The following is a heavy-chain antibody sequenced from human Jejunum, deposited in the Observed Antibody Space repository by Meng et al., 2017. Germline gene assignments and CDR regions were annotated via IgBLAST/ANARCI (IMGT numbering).Heavy chain of an antibody. Sequence: QVQLVQSGAEVKKPGASVKVSCKASGYTFTSYDINWVRQATGQGLEWMGWMNPNSGNTGYAQKFQGRVTMSSDTSIGTAYMELSSLRSEDTAVYYCARDGDTYVGGYYFDYWGQGTLVTVSS. D-gene: IGHD5-18*01. CDR2: MNPNSGNT. CDR3: ARDGDTYVGGYYFDY. CDR1: GYTFTSYD. V-gene: IGHV1-8*01. J-gene: IGHJ4*02.